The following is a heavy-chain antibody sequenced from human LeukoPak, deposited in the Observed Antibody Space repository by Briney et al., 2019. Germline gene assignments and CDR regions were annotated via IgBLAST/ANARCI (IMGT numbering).Heavy chain of an antibody. CDR2: IKQDGCEK. D-gene: IGHD3-3*01. J-gene: IGHJ4*02. CDR3: ARGYDFWSGFR. CDR1: GFTFSSYW. V-gene: IGHV3-7*05. Sequence: PGGSLRLSCAASGFTFSSYWMSWVRQAPGKGLEWVANIKQDGCEKYYVDSVKGRFAISRDNAKNSLYLQMNSLRAEDTAVYYCARGYDFWSGFRWGQGTLVTVSS.